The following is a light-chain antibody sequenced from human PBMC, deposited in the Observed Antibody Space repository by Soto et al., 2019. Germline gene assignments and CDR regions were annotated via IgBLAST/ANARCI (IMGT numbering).Light chain of an antibody. Sequence: EIVLTQSPATLSLSPGERATLSCRASQSLTNNYLAWYQQKPGQAPRLLIYGASSRATGIPDRFSGSGSGTDFTLTISRLEPEDFAVYYCQQYGSSPPITFGQGTRLEN. J-gene: IGKJ5*01. V-gene: IGKV3-20*01. CDR3: QQYGSSPPIT. CDR1: QSLTNNY. CDR2: GAS.